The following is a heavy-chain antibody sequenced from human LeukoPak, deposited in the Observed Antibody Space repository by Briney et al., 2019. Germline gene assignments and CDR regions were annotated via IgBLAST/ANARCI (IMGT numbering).Heavy chain of an antibody. CDR3: ARAGLKDLTDWFDP. V-gene: IGHV4-39*07. CDR1: GGLISTSYYY. CDR2: IFYRESI. D-gene: IGHD3-10*01. Sequence: PSQTLSLTCTVSGGLISTSYYYCGRSRQPPGKVLERIGHIFYRESIYYSPSLRSRVTLTLDPAKNQCSLKLSAVTAPDPAGHYCARAGLKDLTDWFDPWGQGTLVTVSS. J-gene: IGHJ5*02.